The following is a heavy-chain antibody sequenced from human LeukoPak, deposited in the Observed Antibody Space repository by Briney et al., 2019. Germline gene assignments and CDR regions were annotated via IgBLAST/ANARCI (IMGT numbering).Heavy chain of an antibody. Sequence: GGSLRLSCAASGFTVSSHYMSWVRQAPGKGLEWVSLIYSSGSTFYADSVRGRFTISRDNSKNTLYLQMNSLRPEDTAVYFCVRDSSSFPNYFDYWGQGTLVTVSS. CDR1: GFTVSSHY. D-gene: IGHD3-3*02. J-gene: IGHJ4*02. CDR2: IYSSGST. CDR3: VRDSSSFPNYFDY. V-gene: IGHV3-53*01.